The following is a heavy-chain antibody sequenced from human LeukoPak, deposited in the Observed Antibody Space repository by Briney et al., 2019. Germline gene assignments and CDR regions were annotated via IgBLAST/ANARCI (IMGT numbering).Heavy chain of an antibody. CDR3: ARASIVVVPAATTNWFDP. V-gene: IGHV1-2*02. CDR1: GYTFTVYY. D-gene: IGHD2-2*01. J-gene: IGHJ5*02. CDR2: INPNSGGT. Sequence: GASVKVSFKASGYTFTVYYMHWVRQAPGQGLEGMGWINPNSGGTNYAQKFQGRVSITRDTSISTPYMELSSLRSDDTAVYYCARASIVVVPAATTNWFDPWGQGTLVTASS.